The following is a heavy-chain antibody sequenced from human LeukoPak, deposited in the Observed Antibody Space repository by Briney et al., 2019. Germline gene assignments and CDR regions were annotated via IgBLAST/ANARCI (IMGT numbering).Heavy chain of an antibody. Sequence: SVKVSCKASGGTFSSYAISWVRQAPGQGLEWMGGIIPIFGTANYAQKFQGRVTITADESTSTAYMELSSLRSGDTAVYYCARDIVPYQGHYYFDYWGQGTLVTVSS. CDR3: ARDIVPYQGHYYFDY. CDR2: IIPIFGTA. D-gene: IGHD2-8*01. J-gene: IGHJ4*02. CDR1: GGTFSSYA. V-gene: IGHV1-69*13.